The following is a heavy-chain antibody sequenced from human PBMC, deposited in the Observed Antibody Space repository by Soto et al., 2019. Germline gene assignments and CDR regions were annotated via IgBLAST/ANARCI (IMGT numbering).Heavy chain of an antibody. CDR1: GFTVNSNY. V-gene: IGHV3-53*02. D-gene: IGHD1-26*01. CDR2: TNTGGTT. CDR3: AKGDGFILAV. Sequence: EVQVLATGGGLIQPGGSLRLSCAASGFTVNSNYMSWVRQAPGEGLQWVSITNTGGTTYYADSVKGRFTVSRDNSKNTLYLHMNSLGAEDTAVYYCAKGDGFILAVWGQGTTVSVSS. J-gene: IGHJ6*02.